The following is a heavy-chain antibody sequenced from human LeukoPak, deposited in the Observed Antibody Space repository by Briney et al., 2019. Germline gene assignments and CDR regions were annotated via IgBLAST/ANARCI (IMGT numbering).Heavy chain of an antibody. J-gene: IGHJ4*02. Sequence: GASLKVSCKASGYTFTSYAVHWVRQAPGQRLEWMGWINAGNGSTKYSQNLQGRVTITRDTSASTAYMELSSLRSEDTAVYYCATGSRLDYWGQGTLVTVSS. V-gene: IGHV1-3*01. CDR2: INAGNGST. D-gene: IGHD2-15*01. CDR1: GYTFTSYA. CDR3: ATGSRLDY.